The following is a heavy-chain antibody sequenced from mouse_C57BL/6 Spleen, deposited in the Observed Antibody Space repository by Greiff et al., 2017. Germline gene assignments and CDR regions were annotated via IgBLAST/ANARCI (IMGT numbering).Heavy chain of an antibody. V-gene: IGHV1-55*01. CDR3: ARDYYGSSTSYFDY. CDR2: IYPGSGST. D-gene: IGHD1-1*01. Sequence: QVQLQQPGAELVKPGASVKMSCKASGYTFTSYWITWVKQRPGQGLEWIGDIYPGSGSTNYNEKFKGKATLTADKSSSTAYMQLSSLTSEDSAVYFCARDYYGSSTSYFDYWGQGTTLTVSS. J-gene: IGHJ2*01. CDR1: GYTFTSYW.